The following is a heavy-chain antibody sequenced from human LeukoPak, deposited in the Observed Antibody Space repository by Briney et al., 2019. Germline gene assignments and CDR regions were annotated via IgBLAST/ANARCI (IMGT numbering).Heavy chain of an antibody. CDR1: GFTFSSYA. CDR3: AKGRGYSRYDFFDY. V-gene: IGHV3-23*01. CDR2: ISASGGST. D-gene: IGHD5-12*01. J-gene: IGHJ4*02. Sequence: GGSLRLSCAASGFTFSSYAMSWVRQAPGKGLEWVSPISASGGSTFYADSVKGRFTISRDNSQNTLYLQMNSLRAEDTALYYCAKGRGYSRYDFFDYWGQGTLVTVSS.